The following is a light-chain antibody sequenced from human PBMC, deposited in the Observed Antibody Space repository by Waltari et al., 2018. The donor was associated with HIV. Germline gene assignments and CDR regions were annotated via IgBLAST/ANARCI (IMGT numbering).Light chain of an antibody. J-gene: IGLJ2*01. CDR2: EVT. CDR1: GSAIGGFDY. Sequence: QSALTQPPSASGSLGQSVTISCTGTGSAIGGFDYVSWFQQHPGKVPKLMIYEVTQRPSGVPDRFSGSKSGNTASLTVSGLQADDEADYYCSSYESINNHVVFGGGTSLTVL. V-gene: IGLV2-8*01. CDR3: SSYESINNHVV.